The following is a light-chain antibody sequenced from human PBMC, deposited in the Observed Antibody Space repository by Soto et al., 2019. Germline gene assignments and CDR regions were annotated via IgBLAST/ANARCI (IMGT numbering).Light chain of an antibody. V-gene: IGKV3-15*01. CDR2: GAS. CDR1: QSVSSN. J-gene: IGKJ1*01. CDR3: QQYNNWPPAT. Sequence: EIVMTQSPDTLSVSPGERATLSCRASQSVSSNLAWYQQKPGQAPRLLIYGASTRATGFPARFSGSGSGTEFTLTISSLQSEDFAVYYCQQYNNWPPATFGQGTKVDIK.